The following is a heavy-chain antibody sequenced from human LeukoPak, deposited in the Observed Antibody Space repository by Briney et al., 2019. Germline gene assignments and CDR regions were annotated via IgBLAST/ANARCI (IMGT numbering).Heavy chain of an antibody. J-gene: IGHJ5*02. CDR3: ARDAYSSFWFDP. Sequence: ASVKVSCKASGYTFTSYDINWVRQATGQGLEWMGWMNPNSGNTGYAQKFQGRVTMTRNTSISTAYMELSSLRSDDTAVYYCARDAYSSFWFDPWGQGTLVTVSS. V-gene: IGHV1-8*01. CDR1: GYTFTSYD. D-gene: IGHD6-6*01. CDR2: MNPNSGNT.